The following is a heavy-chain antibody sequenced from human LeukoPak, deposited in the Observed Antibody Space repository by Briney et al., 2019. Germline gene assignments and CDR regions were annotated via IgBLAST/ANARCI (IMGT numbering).Heavy chain of an antibody. CDR2: ISSSSSYI. D-gene: IGHD6-13*01. Sequence: PGGSLRLSCAASGFTFSSYSMNWVRQAPGKGLEWVSSISSSSSYIYYADSVKGRFTISRDNAKNSPYLQMNSLRAEDTAVYYCAKGPKEGTFDTWGQGTMVTVSS. V-gene: IGHV3-21*04. J-gene: IGHJ3*02. CDR3: AKGPKEGTFDT. CDR1: GFTFSSYS.